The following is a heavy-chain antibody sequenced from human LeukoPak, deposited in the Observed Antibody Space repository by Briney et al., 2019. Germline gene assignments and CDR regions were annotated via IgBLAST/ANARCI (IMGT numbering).Heavy chain of an antibody. Sequence: PGRSLRLSCAASGFTFDDYAMHWVRQAPGKGLEWVSGISWNSGSIGYADSVKGRFTISRDNAKNSLYLQMNSLRAEDMALYYCAKDRATSGFDALDIWGQGTMVTVSS. J-gene: IGHJ3*02. CDR2: ISWNSGSI. V-gene: IGHV3-9*03. D-gene: IGHD1-26*01. CDR1: GFTFDDYA. CDR3: AKDRATSGFDALDI.